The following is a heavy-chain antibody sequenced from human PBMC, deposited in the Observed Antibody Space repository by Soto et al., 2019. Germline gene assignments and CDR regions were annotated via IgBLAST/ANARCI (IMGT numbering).Heavy chain of an antibody. CDR1: GYTFTSYA. CDR3: ERGPCGADCPGDY. V-gene: IGHV1-3*01. CDR2: INAGNGNT. Sequence: QVQLVQSGAEVKKPGASVKVYCKASGYTFTSYAMHWVRQAPAQRLEWMGWINAGNGNTKYSQKFQGRVNITRDTSASTTYIELNSLRSEDTSVYYCERGPCGADCPGDYWGQGTLVTVSS. J-gene: IGHJ4*02. D-gene: IGHD2-21*02.